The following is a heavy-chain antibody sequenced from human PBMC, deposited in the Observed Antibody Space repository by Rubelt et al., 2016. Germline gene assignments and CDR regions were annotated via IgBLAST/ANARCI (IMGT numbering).Heavy chain of an antibody. D-gene: IGHD6-19*01. V-gene: IGHV4-4*02. CDR3: ARFSAAGGIAVAGAYYFDY. CDR1: NW. J-gene: IGHJ4*02. Sequence: NWWSWVRQPPGKGLEWIGEIYHSGSTNYNPSLKSRVTISVDKSKNQFSLKLSSVTAAGTAVYYCARFSAAGGIAVAGAYYFDYWGQGTLVTVSS. CDR2: IYHSGST.